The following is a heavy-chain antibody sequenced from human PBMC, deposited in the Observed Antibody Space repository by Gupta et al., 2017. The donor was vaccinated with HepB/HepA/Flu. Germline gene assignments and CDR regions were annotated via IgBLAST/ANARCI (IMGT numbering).Heavy chain of an antibody. V-gene: IGHV4-59*08. CDR2: LYDNEST. Sequence: QVHLQESGPGLVKPSETLSLTCVVSGGSISHFYWSWIRLPPGKGLEWIGYLYDNESTNYNPSLRSRVTMSVDTSKTQFSLKLTSVTAADTAIYYCARHDFGLRRWFDPWGQGTLVIVSS. J-gene: IGHJ5*02. CDR1: GGSISHFY. CDR3: ARHDFGLRRWFDP. D-gene: IGHD3-16*01.